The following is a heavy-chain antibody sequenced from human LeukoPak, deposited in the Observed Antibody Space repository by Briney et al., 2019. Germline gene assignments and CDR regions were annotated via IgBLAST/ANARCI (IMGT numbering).Heavy chain of an antibody. J-gene: IGHJ4*02. D-gene: IGHD6-19*01. V-gene: IGHV1-46*01. Sequence: ASVKVSCKASGYTFSSNYMHWVRQAPGQGLEWMGIINPSGGSTSYAQKFQGRVTMTRDTSTSTVYMELSSLRSEDTAVYYCARDLDSSGWTTEPVDYWGQGTLVTVSS. CDR1: GYTFSSNY. CDR3: ARDLDSSGWTTEPVDY. CDR2: INPSGGST.